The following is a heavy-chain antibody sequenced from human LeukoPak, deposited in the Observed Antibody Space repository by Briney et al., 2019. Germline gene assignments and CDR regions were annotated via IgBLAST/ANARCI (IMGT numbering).Heavy chain of an antibody. CDR1: GFTFSSYW. Sequence: GGSLRLSCAASGFTFSSYWMTWVRQAPGKGLEWVANINQDGSEKYYMDSVKGRFTISRDNAKNSLYVQMNSLRAEDTAVYYCARGLTMVRGVLRRFDPWGQGTLVTVSS. D-gene: IGHD3-10*01. V-gene: IGHV3-7*03. CDR2: INQDGSEK. CDR3: ARGLTMVRGVLRRFDP. J-gene: IGHJ5*02.